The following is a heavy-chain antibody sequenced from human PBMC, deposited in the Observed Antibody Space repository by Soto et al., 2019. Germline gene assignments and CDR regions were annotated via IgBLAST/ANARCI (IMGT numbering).Heavy chain of an antibody. Sequence: ASVKVFCKASGYTFTGYYMHWVRQAPGQGLEWMGWINPNSGGTNYAQKVQGRVTMTRDTSISTAYMELSRLRSDDTAVYYCARGIGYGSGGSCYHPYYFDYWGQGTLVTVSS. J-gene: IGHJ4*02. CDR1: GYTFTGYY. V-gene: IGHV1-2*02. CDR3: ARGIGYGSGGSCYHPYYFDY. CDR2: INPNSGGT. D-gene: IGHD2-15*01.